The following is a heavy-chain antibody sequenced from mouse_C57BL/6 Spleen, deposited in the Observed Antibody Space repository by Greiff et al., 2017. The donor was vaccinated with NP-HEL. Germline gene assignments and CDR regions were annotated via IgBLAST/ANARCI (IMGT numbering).Heavy chain of an antibody. V-gene: IGHV7-1*01. CDR2: SRNKANDYTT. J-gene: IGHJ4*01. Sequence: DVHLVESGGGLVQSGRSLRLSCATSGFTFSDFYMEWVRQAPGKGLEWIAASRNKANDYTTEYSASVKGRFIVSRDTSQSILYLQMNALRAEDTAIYYCARDGFYAMDYWGQGTSVTVSS. CDR1: GFTFSDFY. CDR3: ARDGFYAMDY.